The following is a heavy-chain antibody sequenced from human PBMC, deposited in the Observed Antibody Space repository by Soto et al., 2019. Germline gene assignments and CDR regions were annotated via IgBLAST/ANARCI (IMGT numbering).Heavy chain of an antibody. CDR2: INEDESNT. CDR1: GFTFSNYW. J-gene: IGHJ4*02. Sequence: RGSLRLSCATSGFTFSNYWMHWVRQAPGKGPVWVSRINEDESNTNYADSVKGRFTISRDNAKNTLYLQMNSLRAEDTAVYYCARGLFLDYWGQGTRVTVSS. CDR3: ARGLFLDY. D-gene: IGHD3-3*01. V-gene: IGHV3-74*01.